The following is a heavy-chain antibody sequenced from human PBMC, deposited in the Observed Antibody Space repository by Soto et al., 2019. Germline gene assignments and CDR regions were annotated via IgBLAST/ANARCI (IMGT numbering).Heavy chain of an antibody. CDR1: GFTFSSYS. V-gene: IGHV3-48*01. D-gene: IGHD2-8*01. J-gene: IGHJ4*02. CDR2: ISSSSSTI. CDR3: ARNGGGFFDY. Sequence: GGSLRLSCAASGFTFSSYSMNWVHQAPGKGLEWVSYISSSSSTIYYADSVKGRFTISRDNAKNSLYLQMNSLRAEDTAVYYCARNGGGFFDYWGQGTLVTVSS.